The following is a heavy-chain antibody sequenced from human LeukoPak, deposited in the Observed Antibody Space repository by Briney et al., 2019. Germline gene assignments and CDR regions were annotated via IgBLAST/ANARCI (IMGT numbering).Heavy chain of an antibody. CDR2: IITICGTA. CDR1: GGTFSSYA. D-gene: IGHD2-2*01. CDR3: ARVSYCSSTSCFYYFDY. V-gene: IGHV1-69*05. Sequence: GASVKLSCKASGGTFSSYAISWVRQAPGQGLEWMGGIITICGTANYAQKFQGRVTITTDQSTSTAYMELSSLRSEDTAVYYCARVSYCSSTSCFYYFDYWGQGTLVTVSS. J-gene: IGHJ4*02.